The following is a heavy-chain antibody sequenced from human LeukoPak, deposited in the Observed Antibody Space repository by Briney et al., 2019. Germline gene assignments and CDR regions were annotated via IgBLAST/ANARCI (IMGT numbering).Heavy chain of an antibody. J-gene: IGHJ4*02. CDR2: INHSGST. CDR1: GGSFSGYY. Sequence: SETLSLTCAVYGGSFSGYYWSWIRQPPGKGLEWIGEINHSGSTNYNPSLKSRVTISVDTSKNQFPLKLSSVTAADTAVYYCARGEFTYYYDSSGPAGYWGQGTLVTVSS. CDR3: ARGEFTYYYDSSGPAGY. D-gene: IGHD3-22*01. V-gene: IGHV4-34*01.